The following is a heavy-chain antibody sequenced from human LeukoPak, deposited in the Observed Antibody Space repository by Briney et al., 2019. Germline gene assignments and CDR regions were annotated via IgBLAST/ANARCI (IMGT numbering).Heavy chain of an antibody. CDR1: GGSFSGYY. J-gene: IGHJ4*02. CDR2: INHSGST. V-gene: IGHV4-34*01. D-gene: IGHD2-2*01. CDR3: ARGPSNCSSTSCYSGTTGAFDY. Sequence: MPSETLSLTCAVYGGSFSGYYWSWIRQPPGKGLEWIGEINHSGSTNYNPSLKSRVTISVDTSKNQFSLKLSSATAADTAVYYCARGPSNCSSTSCYSGTTGAFDYWGQGTLVTVSS.